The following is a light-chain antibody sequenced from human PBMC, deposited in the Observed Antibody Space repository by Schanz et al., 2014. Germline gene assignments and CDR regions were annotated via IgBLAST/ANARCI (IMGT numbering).Light chain of an antibody. CDR3: ETWDTNTQV. CDR2: LEHTGNY. J-gene: IGLJ3*02. Sequence: QTVVTQSSSASASLGSSVKLTCTLSSGHSGYVVAWHQQHPGKAPRFLLRLEHTGNYNKGSGLPDRFSGSSSGADRYLTISNLQFEDEAEYYCETWDTNTQVFGGGTQLTVL. CDR1: SGHSGYV. V-gene: IGLV4-60*02.